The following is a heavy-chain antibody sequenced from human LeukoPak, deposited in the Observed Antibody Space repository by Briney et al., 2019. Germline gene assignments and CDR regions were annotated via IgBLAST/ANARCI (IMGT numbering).Heavy chain of an antibody. CDR1: GYLLTRQC. D-gene: IGHD6-13*01. J-gene: IGHJ6*03. V-gene: IGHV1-2*02. CDR3: ERLATDSGSWGYYYYYMDV. CDR2: INPHSGST. Sequence: ASVKVSCKASGYLLTRQCMHWVRQAPGQGLEWMGWINPHSGSTNYAQKFQGRVTMTRDTSTRTANMELSRLKSDVTAVYYCERLATDSGSWGYYYYYMDVWGKGITVTVSS.